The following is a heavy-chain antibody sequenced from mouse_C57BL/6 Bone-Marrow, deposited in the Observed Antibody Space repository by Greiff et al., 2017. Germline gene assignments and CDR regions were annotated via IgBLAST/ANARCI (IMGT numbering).Heavy chain of an antibody. J-gene: IGHJ3*01. D-gene: IGHD2-2*01. V-gene: IGHV1-39*01. CDR1: GYSFTDYN. Sequence: EVKLMESGPELVKPGASVKISCKASGYSFTDYNMNWVKQSNGKSLEWIGVINTNYGTTSYNQKFKGKATLTVDQSSSTAYMQLNSMTSEDSAVYYFARSRGYFAYWGQGTLVTVSA. CDR3: ARSRGYFAY. CDR2: INTNYGTT.